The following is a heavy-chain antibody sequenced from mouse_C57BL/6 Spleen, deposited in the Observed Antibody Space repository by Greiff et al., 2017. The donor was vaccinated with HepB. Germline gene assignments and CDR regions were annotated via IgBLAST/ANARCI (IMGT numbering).Heavy chain of an antibody. Sequence: EVQLQESGPGLVKPSQSLSLTCSVTGYSITSGYYWNWIRQFPGNKLEWMGYISYDGSNNYNPSLKNRIAITRDTSKNQFFLKLNSVTTEDTATYDSARDGNYGKALFDYWGQGTTLTVSS. CDR1: GYSITSGYY. CDR3: ARDGNYGKALFDY. D-gene: IGHD2-1*01. J-gene: IGHJ2*01. V-gene: IGHV3-6*01. CDR2: ISYDGSN.